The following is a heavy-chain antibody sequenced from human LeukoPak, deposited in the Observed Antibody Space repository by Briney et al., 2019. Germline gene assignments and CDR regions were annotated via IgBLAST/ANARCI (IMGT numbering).Heavy chain of an antibody. CDR2: IIPLFGTA. J-gene: IGHJ6*03. V-gene: IGHV1-69*01. Sequence: SVKVSCKASGGTFSSYAISWVRQAPGQGLEWVGGIIPLFGTANYAQKFQGRVTITADESTSTAYMELSSLRSEDTAVYYCASPSGDTAMATYYYYMDVWGKGTTVTVSS. CDR1: GGTFSSYA. CDR3: ASPSGDTAMATYYYYMDV. D-gene: IGHD5-18*01.